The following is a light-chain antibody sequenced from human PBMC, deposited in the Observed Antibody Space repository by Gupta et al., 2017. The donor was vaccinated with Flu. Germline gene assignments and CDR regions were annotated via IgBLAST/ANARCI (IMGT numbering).Light chain of an antibody. Sequence: GDRVTITCRASQPISRWLAWYQQKPGKAPKLLIYAASTLVSGVPSRLSGSGFGTDFTLTISGVKPEDYATYYCQQASSLPLAFGGGTKVVIK. V-gene: IGKV1-12*01. CDR2: AAS. CDR3: QQASSLPLA. J-gene: IGKJ4*01. CDR1: QPISRW.